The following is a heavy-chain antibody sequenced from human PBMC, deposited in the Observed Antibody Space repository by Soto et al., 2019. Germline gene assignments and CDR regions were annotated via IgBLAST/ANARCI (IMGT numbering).Heavy chain of an antibody. J-gene: IGHJ4*02. Sequence: GSLRLSCTASGFTFGDYAMSWFRQAPGKGLEWVGFIRSKAYGGTTEYAASVKGRFTISRDDSKSIAYLQMNSLKTEDTAVYYCTSGDYDILTGYYKGFDYWGQGTLVTVSS. D-gene: IGHD3-9*01. CDR2: IRSKAYGGTT. CDR3: TSGDYDILTGYYKGFDY. CDR1: GFTFGDYA. V-gene: IGHV3-49*03.